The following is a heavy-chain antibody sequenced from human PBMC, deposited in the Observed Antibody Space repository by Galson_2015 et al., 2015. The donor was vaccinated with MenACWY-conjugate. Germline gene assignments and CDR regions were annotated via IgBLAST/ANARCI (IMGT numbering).Heavy chain of an antibody. Sequence: SLRLSCSASGFSFSTYTMNWVRQAPGEGLEWVSFISGGSNSIYYADSVQGRFTLSRDNAKTSLYLHMDSLRDEDTAVSYCARAGGMDYWGQGTLVTVSS. CDR3: ARAGGMDY. V-gene: IGHV3-48*02. CDR2: ISGGSNSI. J-gene: IGHJ4*02. D-gene: IGHD3-16*01. CDR1: GFSFSTYT.